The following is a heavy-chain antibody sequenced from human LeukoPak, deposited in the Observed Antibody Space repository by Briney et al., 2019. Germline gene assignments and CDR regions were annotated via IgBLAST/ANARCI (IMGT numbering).Heavy chain of an antibody. CDR3: VKDLSGYWTFDY. D-gene: IGHD1-1*01. Sequence: GGSLRLSCAASGFTFNNYAMHWVRQAPGKGLEWVAVISDDGNRKYYADSVQGRFTISRDNSKNTLYLQMNSLRAEDTAVYFCVKDLSGYWTFDYWGQGTLVTVSS. J-gene: IGHJ4*02. V-gene: IGHV3-30-3*01. CDR2: ISDDGNRK. CDR1: GFTFNNYA.